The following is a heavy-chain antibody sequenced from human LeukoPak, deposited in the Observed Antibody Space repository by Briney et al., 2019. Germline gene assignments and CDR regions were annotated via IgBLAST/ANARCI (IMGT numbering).Heavy chain of an antibody. D-gene: IGHD3-22*01. Sequence: ASETLSLTCTVSGGSISSYDWSWIRQPAGKGLEWIGRTYTSGSTNYNPSLKSRVTMSVDMSKNQFSLKLRSVTAADTAVYSCARDVERDSSGYSGAFDIWGQGTLVTVSS. J-gene: IGHJ3*02. CDR3: ARDVERDSSGYSGAFDI. CDR2: TYTSGST. V-gene: IGHV4-4*07. CDR1: GGSISSYD.